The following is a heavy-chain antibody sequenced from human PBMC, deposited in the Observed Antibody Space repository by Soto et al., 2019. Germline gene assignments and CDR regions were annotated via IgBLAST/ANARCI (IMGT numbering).Heavy chain of an antibody. V-gene: IGHV3-30*18. J-gene: IGHJ6*02. CDR2: ISYDGSNK. CDR3: AKDREGSAACSGGSCYPYYYYYSMDV. D-gene: IGHD2-15*01. Sequence: PGESLRLSCAASGFTFSSYGMHWVRQAPGKGLEWVAVISYDGSNKYYADSVKGRFTISRDNSKNTLYLQMNSLRAEDTAVYHCAKDREGSAACSGGSCYPYYYYYSMDVWGQGTTVTVTS. CDR1: GFTFSSYG.